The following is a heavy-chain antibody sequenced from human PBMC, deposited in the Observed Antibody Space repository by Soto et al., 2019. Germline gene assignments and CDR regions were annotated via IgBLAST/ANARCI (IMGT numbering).Heavy chain of an antibody. Sequence: GGSLRVSCAASGVSFISYAMSWVPQAQGKGLEWVSAISGSGGSTYYADSVKGRFTISRDNSKNTLYLQMNSLRAEDTAVYYCYVWGSYRSPYFEYWGQAPLVSLSS. J-gene: IGHJ4*02. D-gene: IGHD3-16*02. V-gene: IGHV3-23*01. CDR3: YVWGSYRSPYFEY. CDR2: ISGSGGST. CDR1: GVSFISYA.